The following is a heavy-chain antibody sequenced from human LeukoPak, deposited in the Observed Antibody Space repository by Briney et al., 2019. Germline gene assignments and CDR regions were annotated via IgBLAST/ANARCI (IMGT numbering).Heavy chain of an antibody. CDR2: ISGSGGST. J-gene: IGHJ5*01. CDR1: GFTVSTNY. Sequence: GGSLRLSCAASGFTVSTNYMSWVRQAPGKGLEWVSAISGSGGSTYYADSVRGRFTISRDNSKNTLYLQMNSLRAEDTAVYYCAKVADYYDIGWFDPWGQGTLVTVSS. V-gene: IGHV3-23*01. D-gene: IGHD3-22*01. CDR3: AKVADYYDIGWFDP.